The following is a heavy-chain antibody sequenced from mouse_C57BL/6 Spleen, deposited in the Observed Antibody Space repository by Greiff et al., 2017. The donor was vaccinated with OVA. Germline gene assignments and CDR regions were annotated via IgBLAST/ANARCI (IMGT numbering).Heavy chain of an antibody. J-gene: IGHJ2*01. Sequence: EVKLMESGGGLVKPGGSLKLSCAASGFTFSDYGMHWVRQAPEKGLEWVAYISSGSSTIYYADTVKGRFTISRDNAKNTLFLQMTSLRSEDTAMYYCARFYYGNPYYFGYWGQGTTLTVSS. CDR1: GFTFSDYG. D-gene: IGHD2-1*01. CDR2: ISSGSSTI. V-gene: IGHV5-17*01. CDR3: ARFYYGNPYYFGY.